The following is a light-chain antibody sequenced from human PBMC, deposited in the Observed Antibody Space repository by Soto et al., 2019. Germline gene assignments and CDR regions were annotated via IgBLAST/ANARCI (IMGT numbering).Light chain of an antibody. CDR3: QQRSSSIT. CDR1: QSVSSS. V-gene: IGKV3-11*01. Sequence: EIVLTQSPVTLSLSPGERATLSCRASQSVSSSLAWYQQKPGQAPRLLIYDASNTATGIPARFSGSGSGTDFTLPTSSLEPEDFAIYYCQQRSSSITFGQGTRLETK. J-gene: IGKJ5*01. CDR2: DAS.